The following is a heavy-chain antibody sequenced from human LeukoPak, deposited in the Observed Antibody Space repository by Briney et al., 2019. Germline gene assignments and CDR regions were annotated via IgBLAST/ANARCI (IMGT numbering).Heavy chain of an antibody. Sequence: PSETLSLTCTVSGGSISRSGCYWGWIRQPPGEGLEWIGSVYDSGSTYYNPSLKSRVTVHVDTSNNQFSLRLTSVTAADTAQYYCARHGGAAAGLDSCGQGILVTVSS. CDR2: VYDSGST. V-gene: IGHV4-39*01. D-gene: IGHD6-13*01. CDR1: GGSISRSGCY. J-gene: IGHJ4*02. CDR3: ARHGGAAAGLDS.